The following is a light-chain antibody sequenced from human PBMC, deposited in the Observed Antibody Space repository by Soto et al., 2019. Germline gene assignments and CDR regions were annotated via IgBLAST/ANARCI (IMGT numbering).Light chain of an antibody. CDR1: SSDVGGYNY. Sequence: QSALTQPASVSWSPGQSIAISCTGTSSDVGGYNYVSWYQQHPGKAPKLMIYDVTNRPSGVSNRFSGSKSGNTASLTISGLQAEDEADYCCSSYTSSTTYVFGTGTKVTVL. CDR3: SSYTSSTTYV. V-gene: IGLV2-14*03. J-gene: IGLJ1*01. CDR2: DVT.